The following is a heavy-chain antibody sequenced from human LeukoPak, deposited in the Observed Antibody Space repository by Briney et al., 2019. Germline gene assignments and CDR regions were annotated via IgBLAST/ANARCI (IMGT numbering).Heavy chain of an antibody. CDR1: GGSISSGSYY. J-gene: IGHJ3*02. Sequence: PSETLSLTCTVSGGSISSGSYYWSWIRQPAGKGLEWIGRIYTSGSTNYNPSLKSRVTISVDTSKNQFSLKLSSVTAADTAVYYCARDVKKWFGEVLGTFDIWGPGTMVTVSP. D-gene: IGHD3-10*01. V-gene: IGHV4-61*02. CDR3: ARDVKKWFGEVLGTFDI. CDR2: IYTSGST.